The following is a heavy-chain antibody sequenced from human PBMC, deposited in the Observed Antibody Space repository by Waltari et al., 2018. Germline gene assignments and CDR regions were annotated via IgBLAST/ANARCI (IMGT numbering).Heavy chain of an antibody. Sequence: QEQLQESGPGLVKPSETLSLTCTVSGGSISNYFWSWIRQPAGKGLEWIGRIYTSENTNYNPSLKSRVTMSVDTSKNQFSLKLNSVTAADTAVYYCARENRGRSYSHFDYWGQGTLVTVSS. J-gene: IGHJ4*02. CDR3: ARENRGRSYSHFDY. D-gene: IGHD1-26*01. CDR1: GGSISNYF. V-gene: IGHV4-4*07. CDR2: IYTSENT.